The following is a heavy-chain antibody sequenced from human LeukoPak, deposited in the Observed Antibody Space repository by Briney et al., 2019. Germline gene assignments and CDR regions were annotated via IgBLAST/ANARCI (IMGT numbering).Heavy chain of an antibody. J-gene: IGHJ5*02. V-gene: IGHV4-59*01. CDR2: IYYSGST. Sequence: SETLSLTCTVSGGSISNYYWSWIRQPPGKGLEWIGYIYYSGSTNYNPSLKSRVTKSVDTSKNQFSLKLSSVTAADTAVYYCARELAQGWFDPWGQGTLVTVSS. D-gene: IGHD3-3*02. CDR1: GGSISNYY. CDR3: ARELAQGWFDP.